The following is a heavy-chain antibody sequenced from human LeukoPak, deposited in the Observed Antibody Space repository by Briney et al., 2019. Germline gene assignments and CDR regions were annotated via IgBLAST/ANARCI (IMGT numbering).Heavy chain of an antibody. V-gene: IGHV3-21*01. CDR3: ARDWNKYYFDY. J-gene: IGHJ4*02. Sequence: GGSLRLSCAASGFTFSSYSMNWVRQAPGKGLEWVSSISSSSSYIYYADSVKGRFTISRDNAKNSLYLQMNSLRAEDTAVYYCARDWNKYYFDYWGQGTLVTVSS. D-gene: IGHD1/OR15-1a*01. CDR2: ISSSSSYI. CDR1: GFTFSSYS.